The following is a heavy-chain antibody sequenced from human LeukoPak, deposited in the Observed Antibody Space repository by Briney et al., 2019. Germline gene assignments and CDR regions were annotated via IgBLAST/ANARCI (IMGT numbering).Heavy chain of an antibody. CDR2: INHSGST. J-gene: IGHJ4*02. V-gene: IGHV4-34*01. Sequence: SETLSLTCTVSGGSISGYYWSWIRQPPGKGLEWIGEINHSGSTNYNPSLKSRVTISVDTSKNQFSLKLSSVTAADTAVYYCASGHCSSTSCQAHFDYWGQGTLVTVSS. CDR1: GGSISGYY. D-gene: IGHD2-2*01. CDR3: ASGHCSSTSCQAHFDY.